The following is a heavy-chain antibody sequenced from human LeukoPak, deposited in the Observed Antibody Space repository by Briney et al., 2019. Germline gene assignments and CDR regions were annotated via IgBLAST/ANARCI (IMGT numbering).Heavy chain of an antibody. CDR3: ARGPGDFWSGYYKV. V-gene: IGHV1-8*03. Sequence: ASVKVSCKASGYTFTSYDINWVRQATGQGLEWMGWMNPNSGNTGYAQKFQGRVTITRNTSISTAYMELSGLRSEDTAVYYCARGPGDFWSGYYKVWGRGTLVTVSS. D-gene: IGHD3-3*01. CDR1: GYTFTSYD. J-gene: IGHJ4*02. CDR2: MNPNSGNT.